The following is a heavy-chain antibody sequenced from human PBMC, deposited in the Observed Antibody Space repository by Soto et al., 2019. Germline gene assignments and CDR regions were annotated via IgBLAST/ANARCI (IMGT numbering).Heavy chain of an antibody. CDR1: GFSLSTSGVG. V-gene: IGHV2-5*02. CDR2: IYWDDDK. CDR3: ERRWAYCGSDCYWNY. Sequence: QITLKESGPTLVKPTQTLTLTCTFSGFSLSTSGVGVGWFRQPPGKALEWLALIYWDDDKRYSPSLKSRLTITKDTSKNQVVLTMTNMDPVHTATYYCERRWAYCGSDCYWNYWGPGTLVTGSS. J-gene: IGHJ4*02. D-gene: IGHD2-21*02.